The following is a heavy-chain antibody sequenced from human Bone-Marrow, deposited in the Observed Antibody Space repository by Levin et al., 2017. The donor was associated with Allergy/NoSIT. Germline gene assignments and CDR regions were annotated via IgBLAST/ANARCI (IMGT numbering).Heavy chain of an antibody. CDR2: ISYDGSNK. CDR3: AKSKYCSSTSCYAGDY. J-gene: IGHJ4*02. CDR1: GFTFSSYG. V-gene: IGHV3-30*18. D-gene: IGHD2-2*01. Sequence: GESLKISCAASGFTFSSYGMHWVRQAPGKGLEWVAVISYDGSNKYYADSVKGRFTISRDNSKNTLYLQMNSLRAEDTAVYYCAKSKYCSSTSCYAGDYWGQGTLVTVSS.